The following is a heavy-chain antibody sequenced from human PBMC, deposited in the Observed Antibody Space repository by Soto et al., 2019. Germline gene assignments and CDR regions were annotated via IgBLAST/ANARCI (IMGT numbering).Heavy chain of an antibody. V-gene: IGHV3-23*01. Sequence: EVQLLESGGGLVQPGGSLRLSCAASGFTFSSYAMSWVRQAPGKGLEWVSAISGSGGSTYYADSVKGRFTISRDNSKNTLYRQMNRLRAEHTAVYYCAKPRTYYDILTGYYRDAEYFQHWGQGTLVTVCS. J-gene: IGHJ1*01. CDR1: GFTFSSYA. CDR3: AKPRTYYDILTGYYRDAEYFQH. D-gene: IGHD3-9*01. CDR2: ISGSGGST.